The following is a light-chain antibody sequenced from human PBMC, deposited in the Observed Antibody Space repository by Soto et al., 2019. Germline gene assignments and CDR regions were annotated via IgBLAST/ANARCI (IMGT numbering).Light chain of an antibody. Sequence: AIQLTQSPSSLSASVGDRVTITCRASQGISSALAWYQQKPGKAPKLLIYDASSLESGVPSRFSGRGSGTDFTLPISSLQPEDFATYYCQQFNSYPRITFGHGTRLEIK. CDR1: QGISSA. CDR3: QQFNSYPRIT. V-gene: IGKV1-13*02. CDR2: DAS. J-gene: IGKJ5*01.